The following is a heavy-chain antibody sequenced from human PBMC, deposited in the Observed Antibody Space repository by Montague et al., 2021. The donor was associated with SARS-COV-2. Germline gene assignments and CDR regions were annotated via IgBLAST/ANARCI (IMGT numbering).Heavy chain of an antibody. V-gene: IGHV4-59*01. Sequence: SETLSITCTVSNASFDNYYWSWVRQSPGKGLEYIGYIHYSGRTNYNPSLRSRVTISIDTSKNQFSLKLMSVTAAETAIYFCARRIVTYYWYFDLWGRGTLVTVSS. CDR2: IHYSGRT. D-gene: IGHD2-15*01. CDR1: NASFDNYY. CDR3: ARRIVTYYWYFDL. J-gene: IGHJ2*01.